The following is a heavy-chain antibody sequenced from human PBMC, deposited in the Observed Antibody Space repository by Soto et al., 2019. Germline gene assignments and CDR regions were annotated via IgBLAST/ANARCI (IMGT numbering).Heavy chain of an antibody. Sequence: QVQLQESGPGLVRPSETLSLTCTVSSDSISSYYWIWIRQSPGQGLEWIGYTDYSGNTNYNPSLKSRVTISGDTYKNQFSLRLSSVTAADTAVYYCARAVGDPLYYLDYWGQGTLVTVSS. J-gene: IGHJ4*02. CDR2: TDYSGNT. V-gene: IGHV4-59*08. CDR3: ARAVGDPLYYLDY. D-gene: IGHD6-19*01. CDR1: SDSISSYY.